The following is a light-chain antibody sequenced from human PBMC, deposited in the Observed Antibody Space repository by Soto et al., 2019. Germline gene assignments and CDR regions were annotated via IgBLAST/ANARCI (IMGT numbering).Light chain of an antibody. CDR2: GNS. J-gene: IGLJ2*01. Sequence: QSVLTQPPSVSRAPGQRVTISCTGSNSNIGADYDVHWYQRRPGTAPKLLISGNSNRPSGVPERFSGSKSGTSASLAITGLHAEDEADYYCQSYDSSLSSRAFGGGTKLTVL. CDR1: NSNIGADYD. V-gene: IGLV1-40*01. CDR3: QSYDSSLSSRA.